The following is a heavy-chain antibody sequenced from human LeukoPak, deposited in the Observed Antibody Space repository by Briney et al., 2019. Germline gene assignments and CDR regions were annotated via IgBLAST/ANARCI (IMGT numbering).Heavy chain of an antibody. J-gene: IGHJ4*02. Sequence: GGSLRLSCAASGFTFSSYAMSWVRQAPGKGLEWVSAISGSGGSTYYGDSVKGLFTISRDNSKNTLYLQMNSLRAEDTAVYYCAKDLGDYDILTGYFPFDYWGQGTLVTVSS. CDR2: ISGSGGST. D-gene: IGHD3-9*01. CDR1: GFTFSSYA. V-gene: IGHV3-23*01. CDR3: AKDLGDYDILTGYFPFDY.